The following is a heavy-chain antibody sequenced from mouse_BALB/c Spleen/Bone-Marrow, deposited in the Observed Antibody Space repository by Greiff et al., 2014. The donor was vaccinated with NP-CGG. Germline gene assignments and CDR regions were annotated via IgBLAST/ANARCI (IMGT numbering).Heavy chain of an antibody. J-gene: IGHJ3*01. Sequence: QVQLQQSGAELMKPGASVKISCKATGYTFSSYWIEWVKQRPGHGLEWIGEILPGSGSTNYNEKFKGKTTFTADTSSNTAYMQLSSLTSEDSAVYYCARDWDPFAYWGQGTLVTVSA. V-gene: IGHV1-9*01. CDR1: GYTFSSYW. D-gene: IGHD4-1*01. CDR3: ARDWDPFAY. CDR2: ILPGSGST.